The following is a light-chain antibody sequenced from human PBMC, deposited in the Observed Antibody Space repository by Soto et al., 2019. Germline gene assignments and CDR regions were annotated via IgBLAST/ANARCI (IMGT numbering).Light chain of an antibody. J-gene: IGKJ4*01. Sequence: DIQMTQSPSSLSASEGDRVTITCQSSHDVSRNLNWFQQKPGEAPQLLIYDASNLERGVPSRFSGSGSGTDFTLTISRLQPEDAATYYCQQYNSMLSFGGGTEVEIK. CDR1: HDVSRN. CDR3: QQYNSMLS. V-gene: IGKV1-33*01. CDR2: DAS.